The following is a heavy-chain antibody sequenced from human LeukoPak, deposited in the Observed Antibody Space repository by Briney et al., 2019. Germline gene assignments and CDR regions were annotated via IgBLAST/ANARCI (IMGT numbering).Heavy chain of an antibody. Sequence: PGGSLRLSCAASGFTLSSYGMHWVRPAPGKGLVWVSRINSDGSITNYADSVKGRFTISRDNAKNTLYLQMNSLRAEDTAVYYCAKDGTAYNSGHDYWGQGNLVTVSS. CDR1: GFTLSSYG. CDR2: INSDGSIT. J-gene: IGHJ4*02. V-gene: IGHV3-74*01. CDR3: AKDGTAYNSGHDY. D-gene: IGHD6-19*01.